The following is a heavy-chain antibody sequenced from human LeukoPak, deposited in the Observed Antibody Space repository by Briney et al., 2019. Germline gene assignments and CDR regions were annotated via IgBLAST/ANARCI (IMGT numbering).Heavy chain of an antibody. CDR1: DGSLSSHY. Sequence: PSETLSLTCTVSDGSLSSHYWSWIRRPPGKGLEWIGYIYYSGSTNYNPSLKSRVTISVDTSKNQFSLKLSSVTAADTAVYYCARQQEAFGAFDIWGQGTMVTVSS. CDR2: IYYSGST. J-gene: IGHJ3*02. V-gene: IGHV4-59*11. CDR3: ARQQEAFGAFDI. D-gene: IGHD3-16*01.